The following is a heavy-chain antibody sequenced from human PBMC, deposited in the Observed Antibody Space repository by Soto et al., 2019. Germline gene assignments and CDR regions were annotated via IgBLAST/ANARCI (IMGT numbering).Heavy chain of an antibody. D-gene: IGHD5-12*01. CDR2: IYHSGST. J-gene: IGHJ4*02. V-gene: IGHV4-30-2*01. CDR3: ARGAPDGYKRYYFDY. CDR1: GGSISSGGYS. Sequence: PSETLSLTCAVSGGSISSGGYSWSWIRQPPGKGLEWIGYIYHSGSTYYNPSLKSRVTISVDRSKNQFSLKLSSVTAADTAVYYCARGAPDGYKRYYFDYWGQGTLVTVSS.